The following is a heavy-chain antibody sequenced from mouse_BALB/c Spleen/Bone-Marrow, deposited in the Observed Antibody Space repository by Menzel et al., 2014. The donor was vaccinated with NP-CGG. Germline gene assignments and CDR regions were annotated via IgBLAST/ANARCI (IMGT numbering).Heavy chain of an antibody. CDR3: ARLYYYGHFTY. D-gene: IGHD1-1*01. CDR1: GFDFSRYW. CDR2: INPDSSTI. Sequence: EVQLVESGGGLVQPGGSLKLSCAASGFDFSRYWMSWVRPAPGKGLEWIGEINPDSSTINYTPSLKDKFIISRDNAKNTLYLQMSKVRSEDTALYYCARLYYYGHFTYWGQGTLVTVSA. J-gene: IGHJ3*01. V-gene: IGHV4-1*02.